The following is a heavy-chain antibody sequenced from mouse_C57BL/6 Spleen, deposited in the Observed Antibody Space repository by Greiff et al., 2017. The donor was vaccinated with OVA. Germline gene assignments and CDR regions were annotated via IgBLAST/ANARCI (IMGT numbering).Heavy chain of an antibody. Sequence: EVKLVESEGGLVQPGSSMKLSCTASGFTFSDYYMAWVRQVPEKGLEWVANINYDGSSTYYLDSLKSRFIISRDNAKNILYLQMSSLKSEDTATYYCARGGRHFDVWGTGTTVTVSS. CDR3: ARGGRHFDV. J-gene: IGHJ1*03. D-gene: IGHD1-2*01. V-gene: IGHV5-16*01. CDR2: INYDGSST. CDR1: GFTFSDYY.